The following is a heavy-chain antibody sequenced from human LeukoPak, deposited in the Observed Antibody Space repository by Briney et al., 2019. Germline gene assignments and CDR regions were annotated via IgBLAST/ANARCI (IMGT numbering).Heavy chain of an antibody. Sequence: ASVKVSRKASGYTFISYDFSWVRQAPGQGLEWMGWISAYNNNTNYAQKLQGRVTMTTDTSTSTAYMELRSLRSDDTAVYYCARGLHYGDYWGQGTLVTVSS. CDR2: ISAYNNNT. CDR3: ARGLHYGDY. V-gene: IGHV1-18*01. CDR1: GYTFISYD. J-gene: IGHJ4*02. D-gene: IGHD3-16*01.